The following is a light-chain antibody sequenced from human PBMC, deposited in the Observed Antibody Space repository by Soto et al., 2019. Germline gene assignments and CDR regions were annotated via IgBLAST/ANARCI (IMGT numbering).Light chain of an antibody. V-gene: IGLV2-14*01. J-gene: IGLJ2*01. CDR1: SSDLGTFDY. CDR2: DVN. Sequence: QSALTQPASVSGSPGQSITISCSGTSSDLGTFDYVSWYQLLPGKAPQLIIFDVNSRPSGTSSRFSGSKSGNTASLPISGLQAKDEAHYYCASYTTDSTLVFGGGTKLTVL. CDR3: ASYTTDSTLV.